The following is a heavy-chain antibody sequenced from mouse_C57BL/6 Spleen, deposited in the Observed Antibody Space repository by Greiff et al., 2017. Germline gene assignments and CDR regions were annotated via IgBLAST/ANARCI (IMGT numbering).Heavy chain of an antibody. CDR1: GYTFTSYW. D-gene: IGHD6-2*01. J-gene: IGHJ3*01. V-gene: IGHV1-69*01. CDR2: IYPSDGCT. CDR3: ARRGSLPPWFAY. Sequence: QVQLQQPGAELVMPGASVKLSCKASGYTFTSYWMPWVKQRPGQGLEWIGEIYPSDGCTNYNEKFKGKATLTVDQSSSTAYMQLRSLTSEDSAVYYCARRGSLPPWFAYWGQGTLVTVSA.